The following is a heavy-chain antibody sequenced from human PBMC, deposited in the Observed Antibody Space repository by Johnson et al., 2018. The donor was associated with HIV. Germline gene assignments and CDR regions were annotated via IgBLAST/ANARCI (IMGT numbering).Heavy chain of an antibody. J-gene: IGHJ3*02. V-gene: IGHV3-30*02. Sequence: QVQLVESGGGVVQPGGSLRLSCAASGFTFSSYGMHWVRQAPGKGLEWVAFIRYDGGNKDYADSVKGRFNISRDNSKNTLYLQMNSLRAEDTAVYYCAKTEDRGYRMETGAFDIWGQGTMVTVSS. CDR2: IRYDGGNK. CDR3: AKTEDRGYRMETGAFDI. CDR1: GFTFSSYG. D-gene: IGHD5-18*01.